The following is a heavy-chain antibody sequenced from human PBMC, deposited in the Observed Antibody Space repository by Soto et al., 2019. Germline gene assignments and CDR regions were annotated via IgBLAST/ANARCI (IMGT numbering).Heavy chain of an antibody. D-gene: IGHD3-22*01. Sequence: GESLKISFKGSGYSFTSYWIGWVRQMPGKGLEWMGIIYPGDSDTRYSPSFQGQVTISADKSISTAYLQWSSLKASDTAMYYCARLATMIVVVPTKDYYGMDVWGQGTTVTVSS. J-gene: IGHJ6*02. CDR2: IYPGDSDT. V-gene: IGHV5-51*01. CDR1: GYSFTSYW. CDR3: ARLATMIVVVPTKDYYGMDV.